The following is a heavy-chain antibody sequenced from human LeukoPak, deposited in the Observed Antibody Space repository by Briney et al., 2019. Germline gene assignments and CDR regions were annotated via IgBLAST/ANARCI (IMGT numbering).Heavy chain of an antibody. CDR1: GFTFSSYG. Sequence: GGSLRLSCAASGFTFSSYGMHWVRQAPGKGLEWVSSISSSSSYIYYADSVKGRFTISRDNAKNSLYLQMNSLRAEDTAVYYCARDRDTAMVDWGQGTLVTVSS. D-gene: IGHD5-18*01. J-gene: IGHJ4*02. V-gene: IGHV3-21*01. CDR2: ISSSSSYI. CDR3: ARDRDTAMVD.